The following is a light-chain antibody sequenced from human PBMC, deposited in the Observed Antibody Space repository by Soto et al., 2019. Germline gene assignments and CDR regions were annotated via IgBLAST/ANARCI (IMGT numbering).Light chain of an antibody. CDR3: QQYYNTPLFT. CDR1: QSVLYNSNNKNY. V-gene: IGKV4-1*01. CDR2: LAS. Sequence: DIVMTQAPDSLAVSLGERATINCKSSQSVLYNSNNKNYLAWYQQKPGQPPKLLIYLASTRESGVPDRFSGRWSGTDFTLTISSLQAEDVAVYYCQQYYNTPLFTFGPGTKVEIK. J-gene: IGKJ3*01.